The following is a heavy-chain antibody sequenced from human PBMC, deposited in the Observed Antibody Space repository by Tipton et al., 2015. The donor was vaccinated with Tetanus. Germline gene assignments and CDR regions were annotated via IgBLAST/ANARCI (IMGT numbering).Heavy chain of an antibody. J-gene: IGHJ4*02. CDR2: VYYTGST. V-gene: IGHV4-59*02. Sequence: TLSLTCTVSGDSVSGYYWSWIRQPPGKGLEWIGYVYYTGSTNHNPSLKSRVTISMDRSKNQISLQLTSVTAADTAVYYCARATDPSGWTYFDFWGQGTLVPVSP. CDR1: GDSVSGYY. D-gene: IGHD6-19*01. CDR3: ARATDPSGWTYFDF.